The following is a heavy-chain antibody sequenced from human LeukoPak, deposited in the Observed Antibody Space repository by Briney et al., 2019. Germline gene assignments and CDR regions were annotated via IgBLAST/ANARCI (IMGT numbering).Heavy chain of an antibody. J-gene: IGHJ4*02. CDR2: IIPIFGTA. D-gene: IGHD3-3*01. CDR3: ARGSGEWLAHIVS. CDR1: GGTFSSYA. V-gene: IGHV1-69*13. Sequence: ASVKVSCKASGGTFSSYAISWVRQAPGHGLEWMGGIIPIFGTANYAQKFQGRVTITADESTSTAYMELSSLRSEDTAVYYCARGSGEWLAHIVSWGQGTLVTVSS.